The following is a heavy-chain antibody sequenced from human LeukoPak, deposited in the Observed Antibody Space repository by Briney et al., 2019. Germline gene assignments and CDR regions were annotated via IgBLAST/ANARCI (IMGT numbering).Heavy chain of an antibody. V-gene: IGHV3-53*01. D-gene: IGHD3-10*01. Sequence: PGESLRLSCAASGCSVSMKYMTWVRQAPGKGLEWVSVIFSGGTTYYSDSVKGRFTVSRDNSKNMMYLQMNSLRAVRPSVYNCARFSGPGMQHYYYYMDVWGTGTTVTVSS. J-gene: IGHJ6*03. CDR2: IFSGGTT. CDR3: ARFSGPGMQHYYYYMDV. CDR1: GCSVSMKY.